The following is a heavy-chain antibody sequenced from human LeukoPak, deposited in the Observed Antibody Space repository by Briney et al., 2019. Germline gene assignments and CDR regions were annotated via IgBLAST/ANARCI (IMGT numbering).Heavy chain of an antibody. V-gene: IGHV1-8*01. D-gene: IGHD1-26*01. CDR1: GYTFTSYD. CDR2: MKLNSGNT. J-gene: IGHJ4*02. CDR3: ARVTGSIDY. Sequence: ASVKVSCKASGYTFTSYDLNWVRQATGQGLEWMGWMKLNSGNTGYAQKFQGRLTMTRDTSIRTAYMELSTLRSEDTAVYYCARVTGSIDYWGQGTLVTVSS.